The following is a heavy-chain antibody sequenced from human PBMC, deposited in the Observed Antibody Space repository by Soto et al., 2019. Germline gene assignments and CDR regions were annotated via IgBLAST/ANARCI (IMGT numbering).Heavy chain of an antibody. J-gene: IGHJ6*02. V-gene: IGHV1-69*12. CDR1: GSSFRTYA. D-gene: IGHD6-19*01. CDR2: IIPIFGSV. Sequence: QVQLLQSGTEVKKPGSSVRVSCEASGSSFRTYAISWVRQAPGQGLEWMGEIIPIFGSVNYAQKFQDRVTISAVESTTTVYMDLKSLRSNDTGVYCCAKGAVAGTPTSYYYYGMDVWGQGTTVTVSS. CDR3: AKGAVAGTPTSYYYYGMDV.